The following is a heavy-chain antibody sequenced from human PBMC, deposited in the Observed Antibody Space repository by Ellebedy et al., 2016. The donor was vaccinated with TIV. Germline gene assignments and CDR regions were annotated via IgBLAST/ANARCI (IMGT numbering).Heavy chain of an antibody. CDR1: GYTFTSYG. V-gene: IGHV1-18*01. CDR3: ARVSGSYYKSSSGAYFDN. CDR2: ISVYNGNT. Sequence: AASVKVSCKAFGYTFTSYGISWVRQAPGQGPEWMGWISVYNGNTNYAQKFQGRVTMTTDTSTSTAYMELRSLRSDDTALYYCARVSGSYYKSSSGAYFDNWGQGTLVTVSS. J-gene: IGHJ4*02. D-gene: IGHD1-26*01.